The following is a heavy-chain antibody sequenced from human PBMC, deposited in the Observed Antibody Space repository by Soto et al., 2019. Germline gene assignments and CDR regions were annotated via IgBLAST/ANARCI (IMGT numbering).Heavy chain of an antibody. CDR1: GGSISSGGYY. V-gene: IGHV4-31*03. J-gene: IGHJ4*02. CDR2: IYYSGST. CDR3: ARAPTGYSSSWYDY. Sequence: QVQLQESGPGLVKPSQTLSLTCTVSGGSISSGGYYWSWIRQHPGKGLEWIGYIYYSGSTYYNPSLKSRVTISVATSKNQFSLKLSSVTAADTAVYYCARAPTGYSSSWYDYWGQGTLVTVSS. D-gene: IGHD6-13*01.